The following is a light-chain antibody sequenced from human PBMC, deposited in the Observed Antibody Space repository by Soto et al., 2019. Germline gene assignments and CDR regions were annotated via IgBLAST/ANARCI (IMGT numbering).Light chain of an antibody. CDR1: LSLXSH. Sequence: IRVTQWASSLSAFLGDRVTITCRASLSLXSHFNWYQQKSGKAPKLLTADASSLRTGGPSRLSGSGSGTDFTPTISRLQPEDFANYYCQQSYRTTCTFGQGTKVDIK. J-gene: IGKJ1*01. V-gene: IGKV1-39*01. CDR2: DAS. CDR3: QQSYRTTCT.